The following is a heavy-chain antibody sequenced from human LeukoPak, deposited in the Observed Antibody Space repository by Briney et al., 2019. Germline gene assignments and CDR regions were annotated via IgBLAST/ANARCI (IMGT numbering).Heavy chain of an antibody. CDR3: ARDTVWLQFWDY. CDR1: GYTFTGYY. V-gene: IGHV1-18*04. CDR2: ISAYNGNT. Sequence: ASVKVSCKASGYTFTGYYMHWVRQAPGQGLEWMGWISAYNGNTNYAQKLQGRVTMTTDTSTSTAYMELRSLRSDDTAVYYCARDTVWLQFWDYWGQGTLVTVSS. D-gene: IGHD5-24*01. J-gene: IGHJ4*02.